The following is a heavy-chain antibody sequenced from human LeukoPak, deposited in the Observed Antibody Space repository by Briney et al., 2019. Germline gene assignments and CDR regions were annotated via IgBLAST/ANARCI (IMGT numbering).Heavy chain of an antibody. CDR1: GFTFSSYA. Sequence: GGSLRLSCAASGFTFSSYAMTWVRQAPGKGLEWISAISDSGDTTFCADSVKGRFTISRDNSKNTLYLQMDSLRAEDTALYYCAKGARSGYWTQDDYWGQGTQVIVSS. CDR3: AKGARSGYWTQDDY. V-gene: IGHV3-23*01. J-gene: IGHJ4*02. CDR2: ISDSGDTT. D-gene: IGHD6-25*01.